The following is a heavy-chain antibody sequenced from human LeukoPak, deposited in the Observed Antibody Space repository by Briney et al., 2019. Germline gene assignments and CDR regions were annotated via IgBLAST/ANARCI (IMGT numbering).Heavy chain of an antibody. CDR2: ISYDGSNK. CDR1: GFTFSSYA. D-gene: IGHD5-24*01. Sequence: GGSLRLSCAASGFTFSSYAMHWVRQAPGKGLEWVAVISYDGSNKYYADSVRGRFTISRDNSKNTLYLQMNSLRDEDTAVYYCARDRDGYDYWGQGTLVTVSS. CDR3: ARDRDGYDY. J-gene: IGHJ4*02. V-gene: IGHV3-30-3*01.